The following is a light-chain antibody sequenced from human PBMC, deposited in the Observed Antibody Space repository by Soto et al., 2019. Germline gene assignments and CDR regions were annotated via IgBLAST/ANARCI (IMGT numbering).Light chain of an antibody. V-gene: IGKV3-20*01. CDR2: GVS. J-gene: IGKJ1*01. Sequence: IVLTQSPGTLSLSPGERATLSCRASQTGSNSYLAWYQQKSGQAPRLLIYGVSTRATGTPDRFSGSRSGTEFTLTIRRLEPEDFAVYFCQHYVYPQWTFGPGTKVEIK. CDR1: QTGSNSY. CDR3: QHYVYPQWT.